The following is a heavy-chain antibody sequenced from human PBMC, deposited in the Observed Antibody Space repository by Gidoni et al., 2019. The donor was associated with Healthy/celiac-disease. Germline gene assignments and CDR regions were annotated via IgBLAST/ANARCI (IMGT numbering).Heavy chain of an antibody. CDR3: ARDILGGSYSFDY. Sequence: QVQLVASGGGLVKPGGSLRLSCAASGFTFSDYYMSWIRQAPGKGLEWVSYISSSSSYTNYADSVKGRFTISRDNAKNSLYLQMNSLRAEDTAVYYCARDILGGSYSFDYWGQGTLVTVSS. J-gene: IGHJ4*02. V-gene: IGHV3-11*05. CDR1: GFTFSDYY. D-gene: IGHD1-26*01. CDR2: ISSSSSYT.